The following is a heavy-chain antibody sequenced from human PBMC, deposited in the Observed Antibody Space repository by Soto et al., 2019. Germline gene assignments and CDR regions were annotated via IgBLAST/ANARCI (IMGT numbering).Heavy chain of an antibody. D-gene: IGHD6-19*01. J-gene: IGHJ4*02. V-gene: IGHV1-18*04. CDR1: GYTFTSYG. Sequence: QVQLVQSGAEVKQPGASVKVSCKASGYTFTSYGISWVRQAPGQGLEWMGWISAYNGNTNYAQKLQGRVTMTTDTSTSTAYMELRSLRSDDTAVYYCARNIFIQRREQWLTLGYWGQGTLVTVSS. CDR2: ISAYNGNT. CDR3: ARNIFIQRREQWLTLGY.